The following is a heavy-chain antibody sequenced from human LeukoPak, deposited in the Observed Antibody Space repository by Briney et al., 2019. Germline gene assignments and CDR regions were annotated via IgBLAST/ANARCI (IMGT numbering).Heavy chain of an antibody. Sequence: GESLQISCQGSGYSFTSYWIGWVRQMPGKGLGWMGIIYPGDSDTRYSPSFQGQVTISADKSISTAYLQWSSLKASDTAMYYCAILYGSGSYSETLFDYWGQGTLVTVSS. D-gene: IGHD3-10*01. CDR2: IYPGDSDT. V-gene: IGHV5-51*01. CDR3: AILYGSGSYSETLFDY. J-gene: IGHJ4*02. CDR1: GYSFTSYW.